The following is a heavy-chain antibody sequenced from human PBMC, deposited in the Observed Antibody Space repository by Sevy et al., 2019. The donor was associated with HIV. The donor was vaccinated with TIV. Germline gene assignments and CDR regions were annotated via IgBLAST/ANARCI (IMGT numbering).Heavy chain of an antibody. J-gene: IGHJ6*02. CDR3: ERDHVKDGKGGDYYYHAMDV. CDR2: MSGSDDSGGDDTI. V-gene: IGHV3-11*01. CDR1: GFTLSDYY. Sequence: GGSLRLSCTASGFTLSDYYISWIRQAPGKGLQWISYMSGSDDSGGDDTIYYADAVKGRFTISRDNAKNSLYLQMSSLRADDTAVYYCERDHVKDGKGGDYYYHAMDVWGRGTTVTVSS. D-gene: IGHD3-16*01.